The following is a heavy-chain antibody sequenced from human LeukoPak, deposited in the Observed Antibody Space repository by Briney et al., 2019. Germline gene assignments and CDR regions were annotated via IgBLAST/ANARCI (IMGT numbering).Heavy chain of an antibody. CDR3: TTARGDYYYGMDV. CDR1: GFPFSNAW. J-gene: IGHJ6*02. V-gene: IGHV3-15*07. Sequence: GGSLSLSWAASGFPFSNAWMNWVRQAPGKGLEWVGRIKSKTDGGTTDCAAPVKGRFTISRDDSKNTLYLQMNSLKTEDTAVYYCTTARGDYYYGMDVWGQGTTVTVSS. CDR2: IKSKTDGGTT.